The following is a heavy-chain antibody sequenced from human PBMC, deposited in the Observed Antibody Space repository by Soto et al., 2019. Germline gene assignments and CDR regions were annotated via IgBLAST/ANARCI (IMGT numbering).Heavy chain of an antibody. V-gene: IGHV1-46*01. D-gene: IGHD5-12*01. Sequence: EASVKVSCKASGYTFTSYYMNWVRQAPGQGLEWLGIINPSGGYTTYAQRFLGRVTITTDTSTSTAYMELRSLRSEDAAMYYCARAISGYVTWGQGTLVTVSS. CDR1: GYTFTSYY. CDR3: ARAISGYVT. CDR2: INPSGGYT. J-gene: IGHJ5*02.